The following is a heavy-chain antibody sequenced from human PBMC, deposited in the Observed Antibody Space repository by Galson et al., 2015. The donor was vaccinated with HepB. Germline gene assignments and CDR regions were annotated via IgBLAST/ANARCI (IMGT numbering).Heavy chain of an antibody. CDR1: GASISSGDYY. V-gene: IGHV4-31*03. CDR2: IYYSGRT. J-gene: IGHJ3*02. D-gene: IGHD3-22*01. CDR3: ARAYYYEGSGYLDAFDI. Sequence: TLSLTCTVSGASISSGDYYWTWIRQHPVKGLEWIGYIYYSGRTYYKPSLKSRVTISVDTSKNQFSVKLSSATAADTAVYYCARAYYYEGSGYLDAFDIWGQGTMVTVSS.